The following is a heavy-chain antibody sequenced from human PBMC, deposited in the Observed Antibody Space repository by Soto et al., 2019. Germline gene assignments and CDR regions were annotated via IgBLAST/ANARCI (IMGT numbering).Heavy chain of an antibody. J-gene: IGHJ4*02. D-gene: IGHD2-15*01. CDR2: IKMDASEK. Sequence: GGSLRLSCAASGFTFGYYWMSWVRQAPGKGLEWLATIKMDASEKKYVDSVKGRFTISRYNARNSLSLQMMSLRADDTAMYYCAADTGDIEVVPATTWGQGTLVTVSS. CDR3: AADTGDIEVVPATT. V-gene: IGHV3-7*03. CDR1: GFTFGYYW.